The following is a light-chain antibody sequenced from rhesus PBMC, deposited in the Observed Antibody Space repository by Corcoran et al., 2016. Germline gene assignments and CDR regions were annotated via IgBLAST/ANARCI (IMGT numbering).Light chain of an antibody. CDR1: PGISSW. CDR3: QQYNSAPRT. Sequence: DIQMTQSPSSLSASVGDRVTITCRASPGISSWLAWYQQKPGKAPKLLIYKASSLQSGVPSRFHGSGFGTDFTLTINSLQPEDFATYWCQQYNSAPRTFGQGTKVEIK. CDR2: KAS. V-gene: IGKV1-21*01. J-gene: IGKJ1*01.